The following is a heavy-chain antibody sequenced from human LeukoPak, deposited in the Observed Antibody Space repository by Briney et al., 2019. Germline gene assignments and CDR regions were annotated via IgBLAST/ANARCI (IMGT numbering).Heavy chain of an antibody. CDR1: GFTFSSYW. CDR2: ISGRSGNP. D-gene: IGHD5-18*01. Sequence: GGSLRLSCAASGFTFSSYWMSWVRQAPGKGLEWVSVISGRSGNPNYADSVKGRFTISRDNSKNTLYLQMNSLRAEDTAVYYCAKDLSVGSYGYGGYFDYWGQGTLVTVSS. CDR3: AKDLSVGSYGYGGYFDY. V-gene: IGHV3-23*01. J-gene: IGHJ4*02.